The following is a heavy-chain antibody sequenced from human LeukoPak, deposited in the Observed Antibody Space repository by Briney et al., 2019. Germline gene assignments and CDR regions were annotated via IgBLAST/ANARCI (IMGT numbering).Heavy chain of an antibody. CDR2: ISWNSGSI. Sequence: GRSLRLSCAASGFTFDDYAMHWVRQASGKGLEWVSGISWNSGSIGYADSVKGRFTISRDNAKNSLYLQMNSLRAEDTALYYCAKDFTAMVRGGDYWGQGTLVTVSS. J-gene: IGHJ4*02. CDR3: AKDFTAMVRGGDY. V-gene: IGHV3-9*01. CDR1: GFTFDDYA. D-gene: IGHD5-18*01.